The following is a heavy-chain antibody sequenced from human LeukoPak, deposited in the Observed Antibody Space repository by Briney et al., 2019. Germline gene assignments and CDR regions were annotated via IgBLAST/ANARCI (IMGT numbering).Heavy chain of an antibody. CDR3: ARLSGYDWESSYDY. V-gene: IGHV4-4*02. D-gene: IGHD5-12*01. J-gene: IGHJ4*02. CDR2: IYHSGST. CDR1: GGSISSSNW. Sequence: SGTLSLTCAVSGGSISSSNWWSWVRQPPGKGLEWIGEIYHSGSTNYNPSLKSRVTISVDTSKNQFSLKLSSVTAADTAVYYCARLSGYDWESSYDYWGQGTLVTVSS.